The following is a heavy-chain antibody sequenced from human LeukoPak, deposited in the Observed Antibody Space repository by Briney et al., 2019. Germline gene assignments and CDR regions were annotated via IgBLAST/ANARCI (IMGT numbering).Heavy chain of an antibody. CDR2: IKQDGSEK. CDR1: GFTFSSYW. Sequence: PGGSLRLSCAASGFTFSSYWMSWVRQAPGKGLEWVANIKQDGSEKYYVDSVKGRFTISRDNAKNSLYLQMNSLRAEDTAVYYCAREASTVTSSFDYWGQGTLVTVSS. J-gene: IGHJ4*02. D-gene: IGHD4-17*01. CDR3: AREASTVTSSFDY. V-gene: IGHV3-7*01.